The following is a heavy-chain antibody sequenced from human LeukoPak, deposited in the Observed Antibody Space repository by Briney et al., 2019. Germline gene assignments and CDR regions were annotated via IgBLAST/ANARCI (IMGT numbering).Heavy chain of an antibody. J-gene: IGHJ4*02. CDR1: GFTFSSYG. V-gene: IGHV3-30*18. CDR3: AKDRKDYYDSSGYYPYYFDY. D-gene: IGHD3-22*01. Sequence: PGGSLRLSCAASGFTFSSYGMHWVRQAPGKGLEWVAVISYDGSNKYYADSVKGRFTISRDNSKNTLYLQMNSLRAEDTAVYYCAKDRKDYYDSSGYYPYYFDYWGQGTLVTVSS. CDR2: ISYDGSNK.